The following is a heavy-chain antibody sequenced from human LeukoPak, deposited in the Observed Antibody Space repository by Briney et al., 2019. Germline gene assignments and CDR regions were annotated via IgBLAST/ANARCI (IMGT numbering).Heavy chain of an antibody. Sequence: SETLSLTCTVSGGSISSYYWSWIRQPPGKGLEWIGYIYYSGSTNYSPSLKSRVTISVDTSKNQFSLKLSSVTAADTAVYYCAREEWLVRGGYWYFDLWGRGTLVTVSS. CDR1: GGSISSYY. CDR3: AREEWLVRGGYWYFDL. D-gene: IGHD6-19*01. V-gene: IGHV4-59*01. J-gene: IGHJ2*01. CDR2: IYYSGST.